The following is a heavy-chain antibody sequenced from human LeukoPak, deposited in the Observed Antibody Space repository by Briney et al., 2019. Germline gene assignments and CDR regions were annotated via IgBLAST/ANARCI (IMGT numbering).Heavy chain of an antibody. CDR3: ARDTRPYYYGSGSYSTYFDY. V-gene: IGHV4-39*07. CDR1: NGSISSRSYY. CDR2: MYYSGST. Sequence: SETLSLTCTVSNGSISSRSYYWGWIRQSPGKGLEWIGSMYYSGSTYYKRSLKSRVTISVDTSKNQFSLKLSSVTAADTAVYYCARDTRPYYYGSGSYSTYFDYWGQGTLVTVSS. D-gene: IGHD3-10*01. J-gene: IGHJ4*02.